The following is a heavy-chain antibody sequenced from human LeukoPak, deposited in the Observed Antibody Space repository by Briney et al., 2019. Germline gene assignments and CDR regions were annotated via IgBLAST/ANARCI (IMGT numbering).Heavy chain of an antibody. CDR2: INHSGST. V-gene: IGHV4-34*01. CDR3: ARERYDYGVPKFDY. Sequence: SETLSLTCAVYGGSFSGYYWSWIRQPPGEGLEWIGEINHSGSTNYNPSLKSRVTISVDTSKNQFSLKLSSVTAADTAVYYCARERYDYGVPKFDYWGQGTLVTVSS. CDR1: GGSFSGYY. D-gene: IGHD4-17*01. J-gene: IGHJ4*02.